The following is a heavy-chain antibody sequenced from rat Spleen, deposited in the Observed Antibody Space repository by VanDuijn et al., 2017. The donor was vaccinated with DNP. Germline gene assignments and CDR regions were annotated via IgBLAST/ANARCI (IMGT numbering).Heavy chain of an antibody. V-gene: IGHV3-1*01. D-gene: IGHD1-12*03. CDR2: ISYSRST. Sequence: VQLQESGPGLVKPSQSLSLTCSVTGYSIPSNYWGWIRKFPGNKMEWIGHISYSRSTSYHPSLKSRIYITRDTSKNQFFLQLNSVTTEDTATYYCARANDGYYPNWYFDFWGPGTMVTVSS. CDR3: ARANDGYYPNWYFDF. J-gene: IGHJ1*01. CDR1: GYSIPSNY.